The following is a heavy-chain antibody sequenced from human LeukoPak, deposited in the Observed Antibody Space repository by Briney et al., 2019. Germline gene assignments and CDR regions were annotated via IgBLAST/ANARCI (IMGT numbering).Heavy chain of an antibody. Sequence: GRSLRLSCAASGFTFSSYGMHWVRQAPGKGLEWVSVIFSGGSTYYADSVKGRFTISRDNSKNTLYLQMNSLRAEDTAVYYCAELTLSWGQGALVTVSS. D-gene: IGHD3-9*01. CDR3: AELTLS. V-gene: IGHV3-NL1*01. CDR1: GFTFSSYG. CDR2: IFSGGST. J-gene: IGHJ4*02.